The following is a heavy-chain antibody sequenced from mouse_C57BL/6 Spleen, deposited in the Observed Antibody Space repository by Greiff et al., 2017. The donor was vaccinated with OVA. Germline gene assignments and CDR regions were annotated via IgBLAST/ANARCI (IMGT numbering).Heavy chain of an antibody. CDR1: GYTFTSYW. CDR3: TRPITPVVANFDY. D-gene: IGHD1-1*01. CDR2: IYPGNSDT. Sequence: VQLQQSGTVLARPGASVKMSCKTSGYTFTSYWMHWVKQRPGQGLEWIGAIYPGNSDTSYNQKFKGKAKLTAVTSASTAYRELSSLTNEDSAVYYCTRPITPVVANFDYWGQGTTLTVSS. V-gene: IGHV1-5*01. J-gene: IGHJ2*01.